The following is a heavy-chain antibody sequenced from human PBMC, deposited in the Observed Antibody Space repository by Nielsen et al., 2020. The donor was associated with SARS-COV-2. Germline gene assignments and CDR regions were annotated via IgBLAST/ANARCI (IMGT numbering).Heavy chain of an antibody. J-gene: IGHJ3*02. CDR3: ARGAVDLQRNDALDI. Sequence: GGSLRLSCAASGFTFSSLWMSWVRQVPGKGLEWVADIKPDGSEKVYVDSVKGRFTISRDNAKNSLYLQVSSLRDEDTAVYYCARGAVDLQRNDALDIWGQGTVITVSS. CDR1: GFTFSSLW. D-gene: IGHD2-21*01. V-gene: IGHV3-7*01. CDR2: IKPDGSEK.